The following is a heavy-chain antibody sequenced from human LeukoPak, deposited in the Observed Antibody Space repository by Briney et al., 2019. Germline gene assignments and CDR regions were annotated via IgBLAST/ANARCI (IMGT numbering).Heavy chain of an antibody. D-gene: IGHD2-8*01. Sequence: SQTLSLTCTVSGGSFTSADYYWTWIRQDPGKGLEWIANWYYSGHTSYNPSLKSRLSVAADTSKSQFSLTMTSVTVADTAVYFCARVIVVSANGEEASAPPNAFDVWGQGTLVTVSA. CDR3: ARVIVVSANGEEASAPPNAFDV. J-gene: IGHJ3*01. CDR2: WYYSGHT. V-gene: IGHV4-31*02. CDR1: GGSFTSADYY.